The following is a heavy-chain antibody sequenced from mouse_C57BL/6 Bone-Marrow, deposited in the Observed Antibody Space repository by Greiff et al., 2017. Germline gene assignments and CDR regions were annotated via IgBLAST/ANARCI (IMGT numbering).Heavy chain of an antibody. CDR1: GYTFTSYW. D-gene: IGHD2-5*01. CDR2: IDPNSGGT. Sequence: QVQLKQPGAELVKPGASVKLSCKASGYTFTSYWMHWVKQRPGRGLEWIGRIDPNSGGTKYNEKFKSKATLTVDKPSSTAYMQLSSLTSEDSAVYYCARPAYYSNYGYFDYWGQGTTLTVSS. CDR3: ARPAYYSNYGYFDY. J-gene: IGHJ2*01. V-gene: IGHV1-72*01.